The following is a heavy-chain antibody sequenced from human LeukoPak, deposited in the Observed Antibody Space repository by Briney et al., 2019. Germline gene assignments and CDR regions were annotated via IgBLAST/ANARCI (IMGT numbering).Heavy chain of an antibody. CDR3: ARSGIAVAGFDY. D-gene: IGHD6-19*01. CDR1: GGSISSSSYY. CDR2: LYYSGST. Sequence: SETLSLTCTVSGGSISSSSYYWGWIRQPPGKGLEWIGSLYYSGSTYYNPSLKSRVTISVDTSKNQFSLKLSSVTAADTAVYYCARSGIAVAGFDYWGQGTLVTVSS. J-gene: IGHJ4*02. V-gene: IGHV4-39*07.